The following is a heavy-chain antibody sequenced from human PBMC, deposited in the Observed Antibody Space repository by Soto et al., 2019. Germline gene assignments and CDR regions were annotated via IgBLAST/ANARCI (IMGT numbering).Heavy chain of an antibody. V-gene: IGHV3-30*18. CDR2: ISYDGSNK. Sequence: PGGSLRLSCAASGFTFSSYGMHWVRQAPGKGLEWVAVISYDGSNKYYADSVKGRFTISRDNSKNTLYLQMNSLRAEDTAVYYCAKDPGSNDPFDYWGQGTLVTVSS. D-gene: IGHD1-1*01. J-gene: IGHJ4*02. CDR3: AKDPGSNDPFDY. CDR1: GFTFSSYG.